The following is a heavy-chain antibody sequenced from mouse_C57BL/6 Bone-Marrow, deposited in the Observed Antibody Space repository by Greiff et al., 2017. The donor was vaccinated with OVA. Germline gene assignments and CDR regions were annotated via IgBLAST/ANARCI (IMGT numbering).Heavy chain of an antibody. D-gene: IGHD1-1*01. CDR3: ARWDTTVVAPFAY. J-gene: IGHJ3*01. CDR2: ISSGSSTI. Sequence: EVHLVESGGGLVKPGGSLKLSCAASGFTFSDYGMHWVRQAPEKGLEWVAYISSGSSTIYYADTVKGRFTLARDNAKNTLFLQMTSLRSEDTAMYYCARWDTTVVAPFAYWGQGTLVTVSA. V-gene: IGHV5-17*01. CDR1: GFTFSDYG.